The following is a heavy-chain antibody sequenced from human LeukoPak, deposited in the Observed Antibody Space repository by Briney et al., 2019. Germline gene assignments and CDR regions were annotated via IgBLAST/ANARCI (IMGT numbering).Heavy chain of an antibody. CDR1: GSSISSSSYY. Sequence: SETLSLTCTVSGSSISSSSYYWGWIRQPPGKGLEWIGSIYYSGSTYYNPSLKSRVTISVDTSKNQFSLKLSSVTAADTAVYYCAVLRYFDWLLDWGQGTLVTVSS. V-gene: IGHV4-39*07. J-gene: IGHJ4*02. CDR3: AVLRYFDWLLD. CDR2: IYYSGST. D-gene: IGHD3-9*01.